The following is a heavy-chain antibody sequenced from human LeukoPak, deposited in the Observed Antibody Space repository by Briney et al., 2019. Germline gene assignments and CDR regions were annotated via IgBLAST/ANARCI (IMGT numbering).Heavy chain of an antibody. Sequence: PGGSLRLSCAASGFTFSSYSMNWVRQAPGKGLEWVSSISSSSYIYYADSVKGRFTISGDNAKNSLYLQMNSLRAEDTAVYYCARVVGQQLVRYYYYYGMDVWGQGTTVTVSS. CDR1: GFTFSSYS. CDR3: ARVVGQQLVRYYYYYGMDV. V-gene: IGHV3-21*01. J-gene: IGHJ6*02. D-gene: IGHD6-13*01. CDR2: ISSSSYI.